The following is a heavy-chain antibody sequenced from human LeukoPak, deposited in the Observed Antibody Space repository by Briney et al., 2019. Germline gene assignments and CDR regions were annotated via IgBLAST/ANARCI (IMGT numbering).Heavy chain of an antibody. CDR3: ARVLEAVAGISPGY. CDR2: INAGNGNT. J-gene: IGHJ4*02. Sequence: GASVKVSCKASGYTFTSYAMHWVRQAPGQRLEWMGWINAGNGNTKYSQKFQGRVTIARDTSASTAYMELSSLRSEDTAVYYCARVLEAVAGISPGYWGQGTLVTVSS. CDR1: GYTFTSYA. V-gene: IGHV1-3*01. D-gene: IGHD6-19*01.